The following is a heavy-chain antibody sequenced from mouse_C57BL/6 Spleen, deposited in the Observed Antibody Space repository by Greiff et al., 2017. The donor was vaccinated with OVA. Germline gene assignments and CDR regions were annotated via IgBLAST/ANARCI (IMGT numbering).Heavy chain of an antibody. Sequence: EVKLMESGGGLVKPGGSLKLSCAASGFTFSSYAMSWVRQTPEKRLEWVATISDGGSYTYYPDNVKGRFTISRDNAKNNLYLQMSHLKSEDTAMYYCARVTTVVAYWYFDVWGTGTTVTVSS. J-gene: IGHJ1*03. V-gene: IGHV5-4*03. CDR1: GFTFSSYA. CDR3: ARVTTVVAYWYFDV. D-gene: IGHD1-1*01. CDR2: ISDGGSYT.